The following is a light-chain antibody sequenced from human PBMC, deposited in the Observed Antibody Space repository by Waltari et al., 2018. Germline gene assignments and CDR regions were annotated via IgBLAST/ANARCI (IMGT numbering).Light chain of an antibody. V-gene: IGLV1-40*01. CDR2: ANT. Sequence: QSVLTQPPSLSGAPGQRVTISCTGSSSNIGAGYDIHWYQHLPGTAPKLLISANTHRPSGVPDRFSSSKSGTSASLVITGLQAEDEADYYCQSYDTSLNVVFGGGTKLTVL. CDR3: QSYDTSLNVV. CDR1: SSNIGAGYD. J-gene: IGLJ2*01.